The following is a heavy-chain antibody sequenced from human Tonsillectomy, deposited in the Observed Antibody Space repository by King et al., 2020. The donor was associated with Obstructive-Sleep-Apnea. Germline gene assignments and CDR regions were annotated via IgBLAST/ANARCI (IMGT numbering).Heavy chain of an antibody. CDR1: GGSISSYY. Sequence: VQLQESGPGLVKPSETLSLTCTVSGGSISSYYLTWIRQPPGKKLEWIGYIYYTVSTNYSPSFKSRVTISVDTSKNQFSLHLSSVTAADTAVYYCARAPYGAGIIDWFDPWGQGTLVTVSS. V-gene: IGHV4-59*01. D-gene: IGHD3-10*01. CDR3: ARAPYGAGIIDWFDP. J-gene: IGHJ5*02. CDR2: IYYTVST.